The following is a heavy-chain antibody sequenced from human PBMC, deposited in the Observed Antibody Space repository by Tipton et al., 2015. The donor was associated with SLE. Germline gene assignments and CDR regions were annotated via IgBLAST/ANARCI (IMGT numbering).Heavy chain of an antibody. V-gene: IGHV4-59*11. Sequence: TLSLTCAVSDDSFSRRYWSWVRQSPGKGLEWIGYIYYSGSTNYNPSLKSRVTISVDTSKNQFSLRLSSVTAADTAVYYCARGVAFDIWGQGTMVTVSS. J-gene: IGHJ3*02. CDR1: DDSFSRRY. CDR2: IYYSGST. CDR3: ARGVAFDI.